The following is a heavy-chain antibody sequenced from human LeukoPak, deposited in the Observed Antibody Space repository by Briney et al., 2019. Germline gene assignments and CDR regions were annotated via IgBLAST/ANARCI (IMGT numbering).Heavy chain of an antibody. J-gene: IGHJ4*02. CDR2: IIPIFGTA. CDR3: ARLDVNDSSGDLFDY. D-gene: IGHD3-22*01. Sequence: ASVKVSRKASGGTLSSYAISWVRQAPGQGLEWVGRIIPIFGTANYAQKFQGRVTITTDESTSTAYMELSSLRSEDTAVYYCARLDVNDSSGDLFDYWGQGTLVTVSS. V-gene: IGHV1-69*05. CDR1: GGTLSSYA.